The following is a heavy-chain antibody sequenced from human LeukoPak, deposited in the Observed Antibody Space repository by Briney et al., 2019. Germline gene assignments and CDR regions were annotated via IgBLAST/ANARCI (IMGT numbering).Heavy chain of an antibody. CDR1: GFTFDDYA. J-gene: IGHJ3*02. CDR2: ISSSSSYI. CDR3: ARVGYFDWGRDDVFDI. D-gene: IGHD3-9*01. V-gene: IGHV3-21*01. Sequence: GGSLRLSCAVSGFTFDDYAMHWVRQESGKGLEWVSSISSSSSYIYYADSVKGRFTISRDNAKNSLYLQMNSLRAEDTAVYYCARVGYFDWGRDDVFDIWGQGTMVTVSS.